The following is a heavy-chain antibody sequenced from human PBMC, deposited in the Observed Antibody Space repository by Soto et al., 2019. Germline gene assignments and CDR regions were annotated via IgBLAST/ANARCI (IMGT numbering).Heavy chain of an antibody. CDR2: LYTDGST. D-gene: IGHD2-15*01. CDR1: GFTVSNNY. Sequence: GGSLRLSCAASGFTVSNNYMSWVRQAPGKGLESVSVLYTDGSTYYADSVKGRFTISRDNPKNTLYLQMNSLRVEDMALYYCATAYCIDGSSCGFDYWGQGTLVTVYS. V-gene: IGHV3-53*01. J-gene: IGHJ4*02. CDR3: ATAYCIDGSSCGFDY.